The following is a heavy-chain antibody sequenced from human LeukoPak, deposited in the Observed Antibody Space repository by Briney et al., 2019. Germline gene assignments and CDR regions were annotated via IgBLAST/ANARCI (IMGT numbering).Heavy chain of an antibody. CDR1: GGSISSYY. CDR2: IYTSGST. V-gene: IGHV4-4*07. D-gene: IGHD3-10*01. J-gene: IGHJ3*02. Sequence: SETLSLTCTASGGSISSYYWSWIRQPAGKGLEWIGRIYTSGSTNYNPSLKSRVTMSVDTSKNQFSLKLSSVTAADTAVYYCARDRGRYYYGSGSYYKDAFDIWGQGTMVTVSS. CDR3: ARDRGRYYYGSGSYYKDAFDI.